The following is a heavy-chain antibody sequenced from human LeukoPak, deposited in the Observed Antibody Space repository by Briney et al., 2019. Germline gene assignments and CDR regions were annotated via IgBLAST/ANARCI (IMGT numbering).Heavy chain of an antibody. CDR3: AKVLRPYYTSGMDV. CDR1: GFTFSTYA. J-gene: IGHJ6*02. Sequence: GGSLRLSCAASGFTFSTYAMSWVRQAPGKGLEWVSVISGSGGGTYYADSVKGRFTISRDNSKNTLHLQMNSLRAEDTAVYYCAKVLRPYYTSGMDVWGQGTTVTVS. D-gene: IGHD2-2*02. CDR2: ISGSGGGT. V-gene: IGHV3-23*01.